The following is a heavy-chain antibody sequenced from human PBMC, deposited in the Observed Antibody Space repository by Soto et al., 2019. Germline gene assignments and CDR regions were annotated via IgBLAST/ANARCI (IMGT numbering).Heavy chain of an antibody. V-gene: IGHV3-66*01. CDR2: IYSGSST. CDR3: ARDRNTLYGMDV. Sequence: EVQLVESGGGLVQPGGSLRLSCAASGFTVSSNYMSWVRQAPGKGLEWVSFIYSGSSTYYADSVKGRFTISRDNSKNTLYLQMNSLRAEDTAVYYCARDRNTLYGMDVWGQWTTVTVSS. CDR1: GFTVSSNY. J-gene: IGHJ6*02. D-gene: IGHD2-2*02.